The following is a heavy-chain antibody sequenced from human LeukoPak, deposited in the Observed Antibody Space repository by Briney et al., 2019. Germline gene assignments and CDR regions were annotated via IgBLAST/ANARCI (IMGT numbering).Heavy chain of an antibody. CDR2: ISYDGSDK. Sequence: SGGSLRLSCAASGFTFSSYAMHWVRQAPGKGLEWVAVISYDGSDKYSADSVKGRFTISRDNSKNTLYLQMNSLRAEDTAVYYCARDVSGSSYYYLGYWGQGTLVTVSS. V-gene: IGHV3-30*01. CDR1: GFTFSSYA. CDR3: ARDVSGSSYYYLGY. D-gene: IGHD6-13*01. J-gene: IGHJ4*02.